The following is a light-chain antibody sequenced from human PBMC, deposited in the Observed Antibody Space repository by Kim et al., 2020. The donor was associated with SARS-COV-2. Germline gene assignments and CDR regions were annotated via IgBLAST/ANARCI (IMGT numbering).Light chain of an antibody. CDR2: EDD. CDR3: QSYDSSNVV. J-gene: IGLJ2*01. CDR1: RGSIGSNY. V-gene: IGLV6-57*03. Sequence: GHPVTVSCTRSRGSIGSNYVQWYQQRPGSAPTTVIFEDDQRPSGVPDRFSGSIDSSSNSASLTISGLKTEDEADYYCQSYDSSNVVFGGGTQLTVL.